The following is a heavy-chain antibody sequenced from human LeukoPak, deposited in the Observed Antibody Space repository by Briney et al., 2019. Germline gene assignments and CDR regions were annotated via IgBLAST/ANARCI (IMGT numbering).Heavy chain of an antibody. Sequence: PGGSLRLSCAASGFTFSSYGMSWVRQAPGKGLEWVSAISGSGGSTYYADSVKGRFTISRDNSKNTLYLQMNSLRAEDTAVYYCAKVVVNPTYFDYWGQGTLVTVSS. J-gene: IGHJ4*02. V-gene: IGHV3-23*01. CDR3: AKVVVNPTYFDY. D-gene: IGHD2-15*01. CDR2: ISGSGGST. CDR1: GFTFSSYG.